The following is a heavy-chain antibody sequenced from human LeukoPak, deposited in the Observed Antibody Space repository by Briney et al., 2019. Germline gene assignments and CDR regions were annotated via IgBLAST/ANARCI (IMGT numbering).Heavy chain of an antibody. V-gene: IGHV1-69*02. Sequence: GASVKVSCKASGGTFSSYTISWVRQAPGQGLEWMGRIIPILGIANYAQKFQGRVTITADKSTSTAYMELSRLRSEDTAVYYCARGGDLKGELDYWGQGTLVTVSS. CDR3: ARGGDLKGELDY. J-gene: IGHJ4*02. CDR1: GGTFSSYT. D-gene: IGHD3-16*01. CDR2: IIPILGIA.